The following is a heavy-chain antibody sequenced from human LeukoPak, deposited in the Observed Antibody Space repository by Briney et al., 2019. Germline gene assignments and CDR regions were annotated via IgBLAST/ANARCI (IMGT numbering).Heavy chain of an antibody. Sequence: ASVKVSCKASGYTFTGYYMHWVRQATGQGLEWMGWINPNSGGTNYAQKFQGRVTMTRDTSISTAYMELSRLRSDDTAVYYCARAYCSGGSCYPSYYYYYYMDVWGKGTTVTVSS. CDR1: GYTFTGYY. V-gene: IGHV1-2*02. CDR3: ARAYCSGGSCYPSYYYYYYMDV. D-gene: IGHD2-15*01. CDR2: INPNSGGT. J-gene: IGHJ6*03.